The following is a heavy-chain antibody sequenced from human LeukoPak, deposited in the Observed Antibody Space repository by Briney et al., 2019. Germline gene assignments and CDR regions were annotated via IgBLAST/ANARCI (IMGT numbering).Heavy chain of an antibody. V-gene: IGHV1-18*01. CDR3: ARDARTAIVDYYYMDV. CDR2: ISAYNGNT. CDR1: GYIFTSYG. J-gene: IGHJ6*03. Sequence: ASVKVSCKASGYIFTSYGISWVRQAPGQGLEWMGWISAYNGNTNYAQNLQGRVTMTTDTSTRTAYMELRCLRSDDTAVYYCARDARTAIVDYYYMDVWGKGTTVTISS. D-gene: IGHD2-21*02.